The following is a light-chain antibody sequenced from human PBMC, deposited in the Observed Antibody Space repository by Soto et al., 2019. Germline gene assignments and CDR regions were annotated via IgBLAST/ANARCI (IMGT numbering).Light chain of an antibody. Sequence: DIVMTQSPESLAVSLGGSATINCKSSQSVLYNSNKKNYLGWYQKRPGQPPKLLISWASTRESGVPDRFSGGGSGADFTLTISSLQAEDVAVYYCQQYFNVPYTFGQGTKLEIK. CDR3: QQYFNVPYT. CDR2: WAS. CDR1: QSVLYNSNKKNY. V-gene: IGKV4-1*01. J-gene: IGKJ2*01.